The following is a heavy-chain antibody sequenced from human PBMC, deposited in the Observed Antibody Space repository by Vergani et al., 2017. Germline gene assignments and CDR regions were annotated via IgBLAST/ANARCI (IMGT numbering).Heavy chain of an antibody. Sequence: EVQLVESGGGLIQPGGSLRLSCAASGFTVSSNYMSWVRQAPGKGLEWVSVIYSGGSTYYADSVKGRFTISRDNSKNTLYLQMNSLRAEDTAVYYCAKDHVDTAMVTSLDYWGQGTLVTVSS. CDR2: IYSGGST. CDR1: GFTVSSNY. D-gene: IGHD5-18*01. V-gene: IGHV3-53*01. J-gene: IGHJ4*02. CDR3: AKDHVDTAMVTSLDY.